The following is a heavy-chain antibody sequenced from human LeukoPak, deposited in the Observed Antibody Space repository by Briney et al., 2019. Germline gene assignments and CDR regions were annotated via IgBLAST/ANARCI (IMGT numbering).Heavy chain of an antibody. CDR2: IKEDGSEK. CDR3: ARVYAGLAGY. J-gene: IGHJ4*02. CDR1: GFTFNRDW. V-gene: IGHV3-7*01. D-gene: IGHD5/OR15-5a*01. Sequence: GSLRLSCAASGFTFNRDWTAWVRQAPGKGLEWVANIKEDGSEKNYVDSVKGRFTISRDNAKNSLYLQMNSLRAEDTAVYYCARVYAGLAGYWGQGTLVTVSS.